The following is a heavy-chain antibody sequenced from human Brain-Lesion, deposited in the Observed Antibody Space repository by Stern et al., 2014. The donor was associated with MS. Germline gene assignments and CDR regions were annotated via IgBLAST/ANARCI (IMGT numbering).Heavy chain of an antibody. CDR3: ARDVGYGDYGTLVLGY. Sequence: MQLVESGGGVVQPGGSLRLSCAASGFTFSSYVMHWGRQAPGKGLEWVALIWNDGTNKFYADSVKGRFTISRGNSQNTLHLQMNSLRVEDTAVYYCARDVGYGDYGTLVLGYWGQGTLVTVSS. CDR2: IWNDGTNK. V-gene: IGHV3-33*01. J-gene: IGHJ4*02. CDR1: GFTFSSYV. D-gene: IGHD4-17*01.